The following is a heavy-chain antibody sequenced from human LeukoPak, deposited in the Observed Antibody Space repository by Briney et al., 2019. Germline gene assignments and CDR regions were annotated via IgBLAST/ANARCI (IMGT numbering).Heavy chain of an antibody. CDR1: GFTFSDYY. D-gene: IGHD3-10*01. CDR3: ARERLLWFGETNWFDP. J-gene: IGHJ5*02. CDR2: INHSGST. Sequence: PGGSLRLSCAASGFTFSDYYMSWIRQPPGKGLEWIGEINHSGSTNYNPSLKSRVTISVDTSKNQFSLKLSSVTAADTAVYYCARERLLWFGETNWFDPWGQGTLVTVSS. V-gene: IGHV4-34*01.